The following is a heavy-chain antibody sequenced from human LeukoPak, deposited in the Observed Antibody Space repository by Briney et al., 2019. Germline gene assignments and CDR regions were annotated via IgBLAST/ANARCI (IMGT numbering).Heavy chain of an antibody. CDR3: ARDRDSSWYYDY. Sequence: SETLSLNCTVSGGSISSSSYYWTWIRQPPGKVLEWIGYIYYSGSTNYNPSLKSRVTISVDTSKNQISLRLTSVTAADTAVYYCARDRDSSWYYDYWGQGTLVTVSS. CDR2: IYYSGST. D-gene: IGHD6-13*01. J-gene: IGHJ4*02. CDR1: GGSISSSSYY. V-gene: IGHV4-61*01.